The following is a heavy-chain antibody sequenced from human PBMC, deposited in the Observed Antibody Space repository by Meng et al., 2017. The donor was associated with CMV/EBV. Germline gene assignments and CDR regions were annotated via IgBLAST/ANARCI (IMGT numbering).Heavy chain of an antibody. CDR1: GGSFSGYY. V-gene: IGHV4-34*01. J-gene: IGHJ6*02. CDR3: AKLPAPMDV. Sequence: SETLSLTCAVYGGSFSGYYWSWIRQPPGKGLEWIGEINHSGSTNYNPSLKSRVTISVDTSKNQFSLKLSSVTAADTAVYYCAKLPAPMDVWGQETTVTVSS. CDR2: INHSGST.